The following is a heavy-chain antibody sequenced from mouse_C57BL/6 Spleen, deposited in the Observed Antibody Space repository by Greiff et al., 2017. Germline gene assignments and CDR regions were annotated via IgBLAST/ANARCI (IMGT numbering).Heavy chain of an antibody. CDR3: TGIYYGNPNWYFDV. CDR1: GFTFSDAW. D-gene: IGHD2-1*01. CDR2: IRHKANHHAT. Sequence: EVKLMESGGGLVQPGGSMKLSCAASGFTFSDAWMDWVRQSPEKGLEWVAEIRHKANHHATYYAESVKGRFTISRDDSKSSVYLQMNSLRAEDTGIYYCTGIYYGNPNWYFDVWGTGTTVTVSS. J-gene: IGHJ1*03. V-gene: IGHV6-6*01.